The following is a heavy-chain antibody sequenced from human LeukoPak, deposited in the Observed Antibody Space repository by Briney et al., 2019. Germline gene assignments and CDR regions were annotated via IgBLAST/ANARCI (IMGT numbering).Heavy chain of an antibody. CDR2: IYQTGRT. CDR1: GFSISSGYF. J-gene: IGHJ4*02. Sequence: SETLSLTCIVSGFSISSGYFWGWIRQTPRKGLEWIGNIYQTGRTYYDPSLKSRVTLSVDTSKNQFSLRLTSVAAADTAVYYCARVGSGYDWDYWGQGTLVTVSS. V-gene: IGHV4-38-2*02. D-gene: IGHD5-12*01. CDR3: ARVGSGYDWDY.